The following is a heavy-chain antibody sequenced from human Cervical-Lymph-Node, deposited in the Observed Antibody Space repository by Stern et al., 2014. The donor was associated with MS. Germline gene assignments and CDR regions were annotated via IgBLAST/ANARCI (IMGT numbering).Heavy chain of an antibody. D-gene: IGHD3-3*01. CDR2: MNDHGSVT. CDR1: ESTFGTFW. Sequence: EVQLVESGGKLVQPGGSLRLSCADSESTFGTFWMHWVRQVPGKGLVWVARMNDHGSVTDYADSVKGRFTISRDNARKMLYLEMRRLRADDTAIYYCGRDRSGRHDQWGQGTLVTVSS. CDR3: GRDRSGRHDQ. J-gene: IGHJ4*02. V-gene: IGHV3-74*01.